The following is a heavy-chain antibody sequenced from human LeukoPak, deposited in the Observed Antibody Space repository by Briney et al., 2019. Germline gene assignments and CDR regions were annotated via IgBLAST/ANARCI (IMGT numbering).Heavy chain of an antibody. CDR1: GYTFTNYW. D-gene: IGHD3-10*01. CDR3: ARPQGSGRSDAFDI. V-gene: IGHV5-51*01. Sequence: GESLKISCKGSGYTFTNYWIGWVRQMPGKGLEWMGIIYPGDSDTKYSPSFQGQVTISADKSISTAYLPWSGLKASDSAMYYCARPQGSGRSDAFDIWGQGTMVIVSS. CDR2: IYPGDSDT. J-gene: IGHJ3*02.